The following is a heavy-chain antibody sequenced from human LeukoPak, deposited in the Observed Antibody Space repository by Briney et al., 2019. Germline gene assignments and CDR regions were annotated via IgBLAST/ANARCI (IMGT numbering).Heavy chain of an antibody. CDR2: INPNSGGT. V-gene: IGHV1-2*02. J-gene: IGHJ4*02. CDR1: GYTFTGYY. D-gene: IGHD3-10*01. CDR3: ARGRTYGPGSYWVDY. Sequence: ASVKVSCKASGYTFTGYYMHWVRQAPGQGLEWMGWINPNSGGTNYAQKFQGRVTMTRDTSISTAYMELSRLRSDDTAVCYCARGRTYGPGSYWVDYWGQGTLVTVSS.